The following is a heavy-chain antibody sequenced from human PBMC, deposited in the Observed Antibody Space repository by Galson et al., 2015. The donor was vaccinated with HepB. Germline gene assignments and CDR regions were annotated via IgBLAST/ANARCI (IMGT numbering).Heavy chain of an antibody. V-gene: IGHV1-18*01. CDR3: ARARYSRSPPDY. Sequence: QSGAEVKKPGASVKISCTASGYAFSNYGISWVRQAPGQGLEWMGWLGVYNGNTNYAQRVQGRVTMTTDTSTRTAYLELRSLRSDDTAVYYCARARYSRSPPDYWGQGTLVTVSS. J-gene: IGHJ4*02. D-gene: IGHD1-26*01. CDR2: LGVYNGNT. CDR1: GYAFSNYG.